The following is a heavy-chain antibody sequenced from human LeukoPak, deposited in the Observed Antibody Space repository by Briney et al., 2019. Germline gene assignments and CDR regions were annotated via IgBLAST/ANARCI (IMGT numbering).Heavy chain of an antibody. D-gene: IGHD5-24*01. V-gene: IGHV1-46*01. CDR3: ARAQSRTHWDGFDI. CDR1: GYTFTSNY. CDR2: ISPSGAST. Sequence: ASVKVSCKSFGYTFTSNYMHWVRQAPGQGPEWMGVISPSGASTTYAQTFQGRVTLTRDMSTSTDYLELSSLRSEDTAVYYCARAQSRTHWDGFDIWGQGTMVTVPS. J-gene: IGHJ3*02.